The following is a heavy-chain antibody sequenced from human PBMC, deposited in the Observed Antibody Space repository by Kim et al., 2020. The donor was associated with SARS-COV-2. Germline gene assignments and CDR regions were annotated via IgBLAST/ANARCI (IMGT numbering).Heavy chain of an antibody. V-gene: IGHV3-21*01. D-gene: IGHD3-16*01. J-gene: IGHJ5*02. Sequence: GGSLRLSCAASGFTFSSYSMNWVRQAPGKGLEWVSSISSSSSYIYYADSVKGRFTISRDNAKNSLYLQMNSLRAEDTAVYYCARVPGGNSARGWFDPWGQGTLVTVSS. CDR2: ISSSSSYI. CDR3: ARVPGGNSARGWFDP. CDR1: GFTFSSYS.